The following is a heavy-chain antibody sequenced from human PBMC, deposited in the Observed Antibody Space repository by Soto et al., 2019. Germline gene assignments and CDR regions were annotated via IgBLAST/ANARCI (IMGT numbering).Heavy chain of an antibody. Sequence: GGSLRLSCAASGFTFSSYGMHWVRQAPGKGLEWVAVIWYDGSNKYYADSVKGRFTISRDNSKNTLYLQMNSLRAEDTAVYYCARDSVAGTGKSKAFDIWGQGTMVTVSS. CDR1: GFTFSSYG. J-gene: IGHJ3*02. CDR3: ARDSVAGTGKSKAFDI. D-gene: IGHD6-19*01. V-gene: IGHV3-33*01. CDR2: IWYDGSNK.